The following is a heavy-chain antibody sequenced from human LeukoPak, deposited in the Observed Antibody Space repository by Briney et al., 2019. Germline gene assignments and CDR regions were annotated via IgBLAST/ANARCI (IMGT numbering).Heavy chain of an antibody. CDR1: GGSISSGDYY. D-gene: IGHD2-15*01. CDR2: IYYSGST. Sequence: SQTLSLTCTVSGGSISSGDYYWSWIRQPPGKGLEWIGYIYYSGSTYYNPSLKSRVTISVDTSKNQFSLKLSSVTAADTAVYYCARDRAQYCSGGSCYSERWFDPWGQGTLVTVSS. V-gene: IGHV4-30-4*01. J-gene: IGHJ5*02. CDR3: ARDRAQYCSGGSCYSERWFDP.